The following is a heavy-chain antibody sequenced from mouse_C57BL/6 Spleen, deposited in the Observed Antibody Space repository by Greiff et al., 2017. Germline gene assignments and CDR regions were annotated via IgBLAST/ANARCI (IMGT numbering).Heavy chain of an antibody. D-gene: IGHD1-1*01. CDR1: GYSFTGYF. Sequence: EVQLQQSGPELVKPGDSVKISCKASGYSFTGYFMNWVMQSHGKSLEWIGRINPYNGDTFYNQKFKGKATLTVDKSSSTAHMELRSLTSEDSAVYYCASDGSSYVRYFDVWGTGTTVTVSS. J-gene: IGHJ1*03. CDR2: INPYNGDT. CDR3: ASDGSSYVRYFDV. V-gene: IGHV1-20*01.